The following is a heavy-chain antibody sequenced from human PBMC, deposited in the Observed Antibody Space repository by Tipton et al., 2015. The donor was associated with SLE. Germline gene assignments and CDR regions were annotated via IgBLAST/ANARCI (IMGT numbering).Heavy chain of an antibody. CDR2: IYSGGST. V-gene: IGHV3-66*02. D-gene: IGHD4-11*01. Sequence: SLRLSCAASGFTVSSNYMSWVRQAPGKGLEWVSVIYSGGSTYYADSVKGRFTISRYDSKDTLYLQMNSLRAEDTAVYYCARIMTTVSPFFHYWAQGTVVPVSS. CDR3: ARIMTTVSPFFHY. J-gene: IGHJ4*02. CDR1: GFTVSSNY.